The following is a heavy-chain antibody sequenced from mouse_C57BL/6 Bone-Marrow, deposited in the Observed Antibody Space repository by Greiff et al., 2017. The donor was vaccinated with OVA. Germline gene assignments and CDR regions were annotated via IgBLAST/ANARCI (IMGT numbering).Heavy chain of an antibody. V-gene: IGHV1-50*01. D-gene: IGHD2-3*01. CDR2: IDPSDSYT. J-gene: IGHJ4*01. CDR3: ARPNGYYKMDY. Sequence: VQLQQPGAELVKPGASVKLSCKASGYTFTSYWMQWVKQRPGQGLEWIGEIDPSDSYTNYNQKFKGKATLTVDTSSSTAYMQLSSLTSEDSAVYYCARPNGYYKMDYWGQGTSVTVSS. CDR1: GYTFTSYW.